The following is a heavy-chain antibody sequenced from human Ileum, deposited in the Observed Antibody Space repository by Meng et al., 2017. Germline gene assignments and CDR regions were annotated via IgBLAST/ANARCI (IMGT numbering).Heavy chain of an antibody. J-gene: IGHJ4*02. V-gene: IGHV4-4*02. D-gene: IGHD3-22*01. CDR2: IYHSGRT. CDR1: WDSISTYNW. CDR3: ATSGDNSGFYLGY. Sequence: QSQLQDARPRLSVPYGPLSLTCAGPWDSISTYNWWTWVRQTPEKGLEWIGEIYHSGRTNYNPSLTSRVTMSVDKSKKQISLNLSSVTAADTAVYYCATSGDNSGFYLGYWGPGILVTVSS.